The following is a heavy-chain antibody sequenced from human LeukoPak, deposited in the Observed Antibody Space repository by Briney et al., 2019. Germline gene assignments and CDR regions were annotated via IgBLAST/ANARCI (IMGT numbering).Heavy chain of an antibody. CDR1: GYTFTSYG. D-gene: IGHD5-12*01. V-gene: IGHV1-18*01. J-gene: IGHJ4*02. CDR2: ISAYNGNT. Sequence: GASVKVSCKASGYTFTSYGVNWVRQAPGQGLEWMGWISAYNGNTNYAQKLQGRVTMTTDTSTSTAYMELRSLRSDDTAVYYCARDDALVATGSFDYWGQGTLVTVSS. CDR3: ARDDALVATGSFDY.